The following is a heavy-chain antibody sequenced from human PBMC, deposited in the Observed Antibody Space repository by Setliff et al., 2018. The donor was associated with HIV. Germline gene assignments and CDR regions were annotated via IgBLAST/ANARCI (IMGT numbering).Heavy chain of an antibody. CDR1: GYTFTSSD. Sequence: ASVKVSCKASGYTFTSSDINWVRQATGQGLEWMGWMNPNSGNTGYAQKFQGRVTMTRNTSISTAYMELSSLRSEDTAMYYCARVLRGSSAWFDPWGQGTLVTVSS. CDR3: ARVLRGSSAWFDP. CDR2: MNPNSGNT. J-gene: IGHJ5*02. D-gene: IGHD4-17*01. V-gene: IGHV1-8*02.